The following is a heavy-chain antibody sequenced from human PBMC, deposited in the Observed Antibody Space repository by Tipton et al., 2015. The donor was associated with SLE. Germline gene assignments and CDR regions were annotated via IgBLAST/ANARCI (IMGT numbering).Heavy chain of an antibody. CDR3: AGLYGMDV. CDR1: GFTFRSYW. Sequence: GSLRLSCAASGFTFRSYWMSWVRQAPGKGLKWVANIKQDGSEKYYVDSVKGRFTISRDNAKNSLYLQMNSLRAEDTAVYYCAGLYGMDVWGQGTTVTVSS. CDR2: IKQDGSEK. D-gene: IGHD3-16*01. J-gene: IGHJ6*02. V-gene: IGHV3-7*01.